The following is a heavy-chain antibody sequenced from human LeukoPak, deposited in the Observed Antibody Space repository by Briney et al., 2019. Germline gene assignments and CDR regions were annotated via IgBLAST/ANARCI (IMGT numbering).Heavy chain of an antibody. V-gene: IGHV4-30-4*08. J-gene: IGHJ5*02. D-gene: IGHD2-2*01. CDR2: IYYSGST. CDR3: ARVWYQLLAGWFDP. CDR1: GGSISSGDYY. Sequence: PSQTLSLTCTVSGGSISSGDYYWSWIRQPPGKGLEWIGYIYYSGSTHYNPSLKSRVTISVDTSKNQFSLKLSSVTAADTAVYYCARVWYQLLAGWFDPWGQGTLVTVSS.